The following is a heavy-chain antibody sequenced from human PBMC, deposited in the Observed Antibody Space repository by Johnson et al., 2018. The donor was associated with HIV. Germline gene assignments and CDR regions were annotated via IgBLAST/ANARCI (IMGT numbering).Heavy chain of an antibody. Sequence: QVQLVESGGGVVQPGRSLRLSCAAYGFAFSNYGMHWVRQAPGKGLEWVAVISFDGSHKYYADSVKGRFTISRDNSKNTLSLQMNSLRVEDTAMYYCAKARFLLDDGGFDAFDIWGQGTLVIVSS. CDR2: ISFDGSHK. D-gene: IGHD4-23*01. J-gene: IGHJ3*02. V-gene: IGHV3-33*06. CDR1: GFAFSNYG. CDR3: AKARFLLDDGGFDAFDI.